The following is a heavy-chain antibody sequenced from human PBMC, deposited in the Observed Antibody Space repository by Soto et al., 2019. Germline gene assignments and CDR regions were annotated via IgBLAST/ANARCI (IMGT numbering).Heavy chain of an antibody. J-gene: IGHJ4*02. CDR3: ATRCTSTSCYYY. Sequence: GGSLRLSCAASGFTFSNYAMSWVRQAPGKGLEWVSAISGSGDITYYADSVKGRFTISRDNSKNTLSLQMNSLRAEDTAVYYCATRCTSTSCYYYWGQGTLVTVSS. D-gene: IGHD2-2*01. V-gene: IGHV3-23*01. CDR1: GFTFSNYA. CDR2: ISGSGDIT.